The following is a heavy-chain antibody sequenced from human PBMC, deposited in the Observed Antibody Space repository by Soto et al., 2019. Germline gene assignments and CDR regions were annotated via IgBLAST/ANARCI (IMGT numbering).Heavy chain of an antibody. CDR2: INHSGST. J-gene: IGHJ4*02. CDR1: GGSFSGYY. V-gene: IGHV4-34*01. D-gene: IGHD5-12*01. Sequence: SETLSLTCAVYGGSFSGYYWSWIRQPPGKGLEWIGEINHSGSTNYNPSLKSRVTISVDTSKNQFSLKLSSVTAADTAVYYCARAVNSGYDDNMFDYWGQGTLVTVSS. CDR3: ARAVNSGYDDNMFDY.